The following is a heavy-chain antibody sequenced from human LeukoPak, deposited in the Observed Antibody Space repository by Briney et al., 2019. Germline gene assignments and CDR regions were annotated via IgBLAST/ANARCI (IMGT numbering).Heavy chain of an antibody. CDR1: GYTFTSYD. CDR3: ARGTGLYYYYYMDV. Sequence: ASVKVSCKASGYTFTSYDINWVRQATGQGIEWMGWMNPNSGNTGYAQKFQGRVTMTRNTSISTAYMELSSLRSEDTAVYYCARGTGLYYYYYMDVWGKGTTVTISS. CDR2: MNPNSGNT. D-gene: IGHD3-10*01. V-gene: IGHV1-8*01. J-gene: IGHJ6*03.